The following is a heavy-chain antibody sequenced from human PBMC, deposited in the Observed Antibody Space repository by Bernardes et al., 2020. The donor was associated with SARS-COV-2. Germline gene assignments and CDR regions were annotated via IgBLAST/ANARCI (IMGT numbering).Heavy chain of an antibody. D-gene: IGHD6-19*01. CDR1: GDPINDYY. Sequence: SETLYLTCTVSGDPINDYYWSWIRKGPGKALEWSGSIYDSGSTKYSPSLRSRVTISIDTSKNQFSLSLRSVTAADTAVYYCAKAGYTSGWLPWYFDFWGQGALVTVSS. CDR2: IYDSGST. V-gene: IGHV4-59*13. CDR3: AKAGYTSGWLPWYFDF. J-gene: IGHJ4*02.